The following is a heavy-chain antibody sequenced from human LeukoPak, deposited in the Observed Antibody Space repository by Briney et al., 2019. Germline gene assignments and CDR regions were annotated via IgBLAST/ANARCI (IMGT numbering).Heavy chain of an antibody. CDR3: ARDPTYSGSYSTFDY. CDR2: ISYDGTNE. CDR1: GFTFSTYG. J-gene: IGHJ4*02. Sequence: GGSLRLSCAASGFTFSTYGMYWVRQAPGKGLEWVAVISYDGTNEYYADSVKGLFTISRDNSKNTLYLQMNSLRAEDTAVYYCARDPTYSGSYSTFDYWGQGTLVTVSS. V-gene: IGHV3-30*03. D-gene: IGHD1-26*01.